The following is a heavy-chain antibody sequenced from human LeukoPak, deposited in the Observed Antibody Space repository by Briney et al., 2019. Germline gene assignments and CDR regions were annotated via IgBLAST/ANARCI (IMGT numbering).Heavy chain of an antibody. CDR2: ISAYNGNT. CDR1: GYTFTSYG. Sequence: ASVKVSCKASGYTFTSYGISWVRQAPGQGLEWMGWISAYNGNTNYAQKLQGRVTITTDESTSTAYMELSSLRSEDTAVYYCARAPFPDSSGYYFRFDYWGQGTLVTVSS. D-gene: IGHD3-22*01. J-gene: IGHJ4*02. V-gene: IGHV1-18*01. CDR3: ARAPFPDSSGYYFRFDY.